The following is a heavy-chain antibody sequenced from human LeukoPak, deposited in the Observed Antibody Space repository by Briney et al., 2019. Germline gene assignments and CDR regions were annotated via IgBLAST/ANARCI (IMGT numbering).Heavy chain of an antibody. CDR1: GYSFTNYW. V-gene: IGHV5-51*01. D-gene: IGHD1-26*01. J-gene: IGHJ4*02. CDR2: IYPGDSDT. Sequence: LGGPLKISCQGSGYSFTNYWIGWAPQMPGKGLEWMGVIYPGDSDTIYSPSFQGQVTISADKPIITAYLQWSSLKASDTAMYYCARGPRPKSGSYDYWGQRTLVTVSS. CDR3: ARGPRPKSGSYDY.